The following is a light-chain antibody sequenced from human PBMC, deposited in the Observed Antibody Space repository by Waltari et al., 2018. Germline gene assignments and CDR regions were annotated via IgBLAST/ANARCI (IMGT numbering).Light chain of an antibody. V-gene: IGLV3-1*01. CDR2: QDN. CDR3: QAWDSSTLV. Sequence: SYELSQPPSMSVSPGQTASITCSGDKLGDKYASWYHQKPGQSPVLVIFQDNKRPSGIPNGSSGANSGNTATLTISGTQAMDEADYYCQAWDSSTLVFGGGTKLTVL. J-gene: IGLJ2*01. CDR1: KLGDKY.